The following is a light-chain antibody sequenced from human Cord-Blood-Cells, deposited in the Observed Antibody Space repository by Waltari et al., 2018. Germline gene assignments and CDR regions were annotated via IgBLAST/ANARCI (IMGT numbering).Light chain of an antibody. CDR3: QQRSNWPPT. J-gene: IGKJ1*01. V-gene: IGKV3-11*01. CDR1: QSVSSY. CDR2: DAS. Sequence: ELVLTQSPATLSLSPVDRAHLPCRASQSVSSYLAWYTQKPGQAHRLRIYDASNSATGIPARFSGSGSGTDFTLTISSLEPEDFAVYYCQQRSNWPPTFGLGTKVEI.